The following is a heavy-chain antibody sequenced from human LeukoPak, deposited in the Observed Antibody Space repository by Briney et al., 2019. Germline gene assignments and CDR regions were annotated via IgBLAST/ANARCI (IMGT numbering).Heavy chain of an antibody. CDR2: INHSGST. CDR3: ASRMGSGFDY. J-gene: IGHJ4*02. Sequence: PSETLSLTCAVYGGSFDGYYWSWIRQPPGKGLEWIGEINHSGSTNYNPSLKSRVTISVDTSKNQFSLKLSSVTAADTAVYYCASRMGSGFDYWGQGTLVTVSS. V-gene: IGHV4-34*01. CDR1: GGSFDGYY. D-gene: IGHD6-19*01.